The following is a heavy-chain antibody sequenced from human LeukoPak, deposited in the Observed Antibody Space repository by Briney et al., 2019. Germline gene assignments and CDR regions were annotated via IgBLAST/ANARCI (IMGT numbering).Heavy chain of an antibody. J-gene: IGHJ3*02. Sequence: SETLSLTCTVSGGSISSYYWSWLRQPPGKGLEGIGYVYYCGSTNSNPSLKSRLTISLDTSKKQFSLKMTAVSARGTAVCFCARHGGVVGGEGSAGFDIRGPGTLVTVCS. CDR1: GGSISSYY. CDR2: VYYCGST. D-gene: IGHD3-16*01. V-gene: IGHV4-59*08. CDR3: ARHGGVVGGEGSAGFDI.